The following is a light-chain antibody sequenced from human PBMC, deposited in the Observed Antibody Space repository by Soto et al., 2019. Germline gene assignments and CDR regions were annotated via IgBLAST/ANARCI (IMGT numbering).Light chain of an antibody. CDR3: SSYTSSSYTGSSTLYV. J-gene: IGLJ1*01. CDR1: SNDVRGDNY. V-gene: IGLV2-14*01. CDR2: DVS. Sequence: QSSLTQPASVSGSPGQSITISCTGTSNDVRGDNYVSWYQQYPGKAPKLMIYDVSNRPSGVSNRFSGSKSGNTASLTISGLQAEDEADYYCSSYTSSSYTGSSTLYVFGTGTKVTVL.